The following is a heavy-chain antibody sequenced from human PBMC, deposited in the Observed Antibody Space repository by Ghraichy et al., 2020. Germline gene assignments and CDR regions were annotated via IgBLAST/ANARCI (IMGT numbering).Heavy chain of an antibody. J-gene: IGHJ4*02. V-gene: IGHV4-61*01. CDR3: ARLAGYSNYAYFDY. CDR2: IYYSGNT. Sequence: SETLSLTCTVSGGSVSSATYYWSWLRQPPGKGLEWIGYIYYSGNTNYNPSHKSRVTISGDTSKNQFSLKLTSLTAADTAVYYCARLAGYSNYAYFDYWGQGTLVTVSS. D-gene: IGHD4-11*01. CDR1: GGSVSSATYY.